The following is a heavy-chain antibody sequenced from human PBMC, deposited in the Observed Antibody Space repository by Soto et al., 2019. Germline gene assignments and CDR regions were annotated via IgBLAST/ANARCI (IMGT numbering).Heavy chain of an antibody. J-gene: IGHJ4*02. Sequence: GGSLRLSCAASGFTFSNYVLSWVRQAPGKGLEWVSAISGTGGSTYYADSVKGRFTISRDNSKNTLYVQMNSLRVEDTAAYYCAKGGNRVGAPDYWGRGTLVPGLL. V-gene: IGHV3-23*01. D-gene: IGHD3-10*01. CDR3: AKGGNRVGAPDY. CDR2: ISGTGGST. CDR1: GFTFSNYV.